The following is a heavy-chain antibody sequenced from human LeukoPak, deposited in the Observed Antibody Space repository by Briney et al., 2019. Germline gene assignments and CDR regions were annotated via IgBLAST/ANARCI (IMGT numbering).Heavy chain of an antibody. CDR3: ARSDYYGSGSYGPSIFDY. J-gene: IGHJ4*02. D-gene: IGHD3-10*01. CDR1: GGSISSGSYY. V-gene: IGHV4-61*02. Sequence: PSETLSLTCTVSGGSISSGSYYWSWIRQPAGKGLEWIGRIYTSGSTNYNPSLKSRVTISVDTSKNQFSLKLSSVTAADTAVYYCARSDYYGSGSYGPSIFDYWGQGTLVTVSS. CDR2: IYTSGST.